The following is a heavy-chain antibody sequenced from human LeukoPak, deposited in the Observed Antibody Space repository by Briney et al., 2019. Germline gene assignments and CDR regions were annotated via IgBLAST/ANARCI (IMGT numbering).Heavy chain of an antibody. D-gene: IGHD1-26*01. CDR3: ARDRCGMVAHACPNYFDY. V-gene: IGHV3-23*01. J-gene: IGHJ4*02. CDR1: GFTFSSYG. Sequence: GGSLRLSCAASGFTFSSYGMSWVRQAPGKGLEWVSAISGSGGSTYYADSVKGRFTISRDNAKNSLYLQMNSLRAEDTAVYYCARDRCGMVAHACPNYFDYWGQGTLVTVSS. CDR2: ISGSGGST.